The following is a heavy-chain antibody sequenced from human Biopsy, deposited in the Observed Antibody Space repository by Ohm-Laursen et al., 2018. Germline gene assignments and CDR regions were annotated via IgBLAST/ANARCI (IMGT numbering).Heavy chain of an antibody. J-gene: IGHJ5*01. CDR3: ATELLPPGVGGPWLDS. V-gene: IGHV3-21*06. D-gene: IGHD3-16*01. Sequence: SLILSCAASGVTLSGYAMNWVRQAPGKGLEWVSSISASSSYIHYADSVKGRFTVSRDNAKNSLYLQMNSLRAADTAIYYCATELLPPGVGGPWLDSWGQGTPVTVSS. CDR1: GVTLSGYA. CDR2: ISASSSYI.